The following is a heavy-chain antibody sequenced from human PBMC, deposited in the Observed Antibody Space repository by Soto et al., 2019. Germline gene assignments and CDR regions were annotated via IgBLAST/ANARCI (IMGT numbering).Heavy chain of an antibody. Sequence: GGSLRRSCAASGFSFSSYAMNWVRQAPGKGLEWVPVISYDASNKYYADSVKGRFTISRDNSKNTLYLQMNSLRAEDTAVYYCARDRSSWYGGSFDPWGKGSLVAVSS. CDR1: GFSFSSYA. J-gene: IGHJ5*02. V-gene: IGHV3-30-3*01. CDR2: ISYDASNK. CDR3: ARDRSSWYGGSFDP. D-gene: IGHD6-13*01.